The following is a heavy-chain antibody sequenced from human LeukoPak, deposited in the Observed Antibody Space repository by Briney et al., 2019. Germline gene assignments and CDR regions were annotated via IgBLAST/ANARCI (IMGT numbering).Heavy chain of an antibody. CDR3: ARGRRYCSSTSCYGYYGMDV. V-gene: IGHV3-53*01. J-gene: IGHJ6*02. D-gene: IGHD2-2*01. CDR1: GFTFSSYA. CDR2: IYSGGST. Sequence: SGGSLRLSCAASGFTFSSYAMSWVRQAPGKGLEWVSVIYSGGSTYYADSVKGRFTISRDNSKNTLYLQMNSLRAEDTAVYYCARGRRYCSSTSCYGYYGMDVWGQGTTVTVSS.